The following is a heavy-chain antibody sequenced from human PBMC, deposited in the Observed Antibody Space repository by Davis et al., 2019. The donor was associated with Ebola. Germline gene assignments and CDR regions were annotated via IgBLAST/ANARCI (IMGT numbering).Heavy chain of an antibody. Sequence: SETLSLTCTVSGDSISSYYWSWTRQPPGKGLESAAYISQRGGSYSNPSLKSRVTMSVETSYNQVSLNLRSATAADTAVYYCARARQSGLWYNGMDVWGRGTTVIVSS. J-gene: IGHJ6*02. CDR3: ARARQSGLWYNGMDV. D-gene: IGHD3-3*01. CDR2: ISQRGGS. V-gene: IGHV4-59*01. CDR1: GDSISSYY.